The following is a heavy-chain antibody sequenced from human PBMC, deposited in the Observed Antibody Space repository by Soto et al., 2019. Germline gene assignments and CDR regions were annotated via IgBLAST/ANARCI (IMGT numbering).Heavy chain of an antibody. CDR2: IIPIFGTA. J-gene: IGHJ6*02. CDR1: GGTFSSYA. Sequence: SVKVSCKASGGTFSSYAISWVRQAPGQGLEWMGGIIPIFGTANYAQKFQGRVTITADESTSTAYMELSSLRSEDTAVYYCARPYNGHNVSGVHYYYYGMDVWGQGTTVTVSS. D-gene: IGHD1-20*01. V-gene: IGHV1-69*13. CDR3: ARPYNGHNVSGVHYYYYGMDV.